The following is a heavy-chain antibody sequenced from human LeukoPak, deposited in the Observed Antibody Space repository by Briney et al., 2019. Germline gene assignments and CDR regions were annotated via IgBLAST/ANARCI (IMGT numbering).Heavy chain of an antibody. CDR1: GGTFTSYA. D-gene: IGHD4-23*01. CDR2: IIPILGIA. J-gene: IGHJ4*02. V-gene: IGHV1-69*04. CDR3: ARETAVVTAWSD. Sequence: ASVKVSCKASGGTFTSYAISWVRQAPGQGLEWMGRIIPILGIANYAQKFQGRVTITADKSTSTAYMELSSLRSEDTAVYYCARETAVVTAWSDWGLGTLVTVCS.